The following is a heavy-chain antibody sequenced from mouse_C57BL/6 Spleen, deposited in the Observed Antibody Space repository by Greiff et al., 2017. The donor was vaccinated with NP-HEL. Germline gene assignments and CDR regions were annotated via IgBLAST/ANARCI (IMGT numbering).Heavy chain of an antibody. D-gene: IGHD1-1*01. CDR2: ISYDGSN. Sequence: EVKLEESGPGLVKPSQSLSLTCSVTGYSITSGYYWNWIRQFPGNKLEWMGYISYDGSNNYNPSLKNRISITRDTSKNQFFLKLNSVTTEDTATYYCASEGVYYGSSRFDYWGQGTTLTVSS. V-gene: IGHV3-6*01. CDR1: GYSITSGYY. J-gene: IGHJ2*01. CDR3: ASEGVYYGSSRFDY.